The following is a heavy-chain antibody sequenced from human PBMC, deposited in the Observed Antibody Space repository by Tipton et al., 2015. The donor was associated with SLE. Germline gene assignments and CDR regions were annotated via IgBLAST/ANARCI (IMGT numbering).Heavy chain of an antibody. D-gene: IGHD2-15*01. CDR1: GGSVDTYF. CDR2: IYYHGRT. J-gene: IGHJ2*01. Sequence: VKPSETLSLTCTVSGGSVDTYFWSWIRQPPGKGLEWIGYIYYHGRTSYNPSLESRVTISVDTSKNEVYLDMGSVTAADTAMYYCSRKSSTADIWGRGTLVTVS. CDR3: SRKSSTADI. V-gene: IGHV4-59*02.